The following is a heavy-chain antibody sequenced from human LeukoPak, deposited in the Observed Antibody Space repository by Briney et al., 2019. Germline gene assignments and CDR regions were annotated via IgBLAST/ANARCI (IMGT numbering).Heavy chain of an antibody. CDR2: IFYSGST. V-gene: IGHV4-59*02. Sequence: PSETLSLTCTVSGGSVSSYYWNWIRQPPGKGLEWIGYIFYSGSTNYNPSLKSRVTISVDTSKNQFSLKLSSVTAADTAVYYCARESAGRRSFDIWGQGTMVTVSS. D-gene: IGHD3-10*01. CDR1: GGSVSSYY. CDR3: ARESAGRRSFDI. J-gene: IGHJ3*02.